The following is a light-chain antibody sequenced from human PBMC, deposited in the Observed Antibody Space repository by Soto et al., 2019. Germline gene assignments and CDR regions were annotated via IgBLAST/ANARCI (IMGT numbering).Light chain of an antibody. CDR3: QQYDSYRFT. J-gene: IGKJ3*01. CDR1: QGISSY. CDR2: AAS. V-gene: IGKV1-8*01. Sequence: AIRMTQSPSSFSASTGDRVTITCRASQGISSYLAWYQQKPGKAPKLLIYAASTLQRGVPSRFSGSGSGTEFNLTISYLQSEDFATYYCQQYDSYRFTFGPGTKVDIK.